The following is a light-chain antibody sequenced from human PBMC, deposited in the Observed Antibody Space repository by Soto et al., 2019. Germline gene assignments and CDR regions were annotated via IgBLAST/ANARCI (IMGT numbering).Light chain of an antibody. CDR2: KAS. CDR1: QSISSW. V-gene: IGKV1-5*03. J-gene: IGKJ2*01. Sequence: DIQMTQSPSTLSASVGDRVPITCRASQSISSWLAWYQQKPGKAPMLLIYKASSLESGVPSRFSGSGSGTEFTLTISSLQPDDFATYYCQQYNSYSGYTFGQGTKLEIK. CDR3: QQYNSYSGYT.